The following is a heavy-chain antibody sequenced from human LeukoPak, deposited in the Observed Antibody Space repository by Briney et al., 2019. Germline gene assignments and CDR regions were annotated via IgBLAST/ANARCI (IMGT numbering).Heavy chain of an antibody. V-gene: IGHV1-2*06. J-gene: IGHJ4*02. D-gene: IGHD5-12*01. Sequence: GASVKVSCKASGYTFTGYYMHWVRQAPGQGLEWMGRINPNSGGTNYAQKFQGRVTMTRDTSISTAYMELSRLRSDDTAVYYCARETDVDIVANFDYWGQGTLVTVSS. CDR3: ARETDVDIVANFDY. CDR2: INPNSGGT. CDR1: GYTFTGYY.